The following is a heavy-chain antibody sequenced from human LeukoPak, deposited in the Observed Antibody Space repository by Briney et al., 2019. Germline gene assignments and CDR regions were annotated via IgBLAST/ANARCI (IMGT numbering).Heavy chain of an antibody. Sequence: GGSLRLSCAASGFTVSSIHMVWVRQAPGKGLEWVSVTYTGGNSYYADSVKGRFIISRDISKNTLYLQMNSLRAEDSALYYCARGGRGSAAVVAPRSFDIWGQGTMVTVSS. CDR3: ARGGRGSAAVVAPRSFDI. J-gene: IGHJ3*02. V-gene: IGHV3-53*01. CDR2: TYTGGNS. D-gene: IGHD3-22*01. CDR1: GFTVSSIH.